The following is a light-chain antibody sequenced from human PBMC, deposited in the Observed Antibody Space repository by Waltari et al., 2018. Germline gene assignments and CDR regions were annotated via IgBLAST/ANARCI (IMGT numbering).Light chain of an antibody. V-gene: IGLV2-23*01. CDR3: CSYAGSSTYV. CDR1: SSDVGSYNL. CDR2: EGS. Sequence: QSALTQPASVSGSPGQSITISCTGTSSDVGSYNLVSWYQQHPGKAPKLMIYEGSKRPSGVSNRSSGSKPGNTASLTISGLQAEDEADYYCCSYAGSSTYVFGTGTKVTVL. J-gene: IGLJ1*01.